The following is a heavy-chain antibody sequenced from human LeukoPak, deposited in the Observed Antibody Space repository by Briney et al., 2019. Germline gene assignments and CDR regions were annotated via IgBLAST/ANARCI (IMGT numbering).Heavy chain of an antibody. CDR2: IWLDGSAT. CDR1: GFVFSIYD. V-gene: IGHV3-33*01. D-gene: IGHD1-14*01. J-gene: IGHJ4*02. CDR3: ARDLNREDFDY. Sequence: GGSLRLSCAASGFVFSIYDMHWVRQAPGKGLEWVAIIWLDGSATYYGDSVKGRFTVSRDNSNNTLYLQMNSLRVEDTAVYYCARDLNREDFDYWGQGTLVAVSS.